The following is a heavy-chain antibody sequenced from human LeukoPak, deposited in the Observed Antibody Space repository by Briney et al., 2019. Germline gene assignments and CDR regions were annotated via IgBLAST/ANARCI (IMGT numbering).Heavy chain of an antibody. CDR3: AKVRGIRITMVRGVIGY. CDR2: ISGGGGST. D-gene: IGHD3-10*01. V-gene: IGHV3-23*01. J-gene: IGHJ4*02. CDR1: GFTFSSYA. Sequence: GGSLRLSCAASGFTFSSYAMSWVRQAPGKGLEWVSAISGGGGSTYYADSVKGRFTISRDNSKNTLYLQMNSLRAEDTAVYYCAKVRGIRITMVRGVIGYWGQGTLVTVSS.